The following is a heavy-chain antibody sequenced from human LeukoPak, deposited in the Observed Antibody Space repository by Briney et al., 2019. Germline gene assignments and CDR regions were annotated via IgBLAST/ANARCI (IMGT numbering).Heavy chain of an antibody. D-gene: IGHD3-16*02. CDR2: IYYTGST. CDR3: ARGSLWGSYRSDY. J-gene: IGHJ4*02. CDR1: GGSISSYY. Sequence: SETLSPTCTVSGGSISSYYWTWIRQPPGKRLEWIGYIYYTGSTNYNPSLKSRVTISVDTSKNQFSLRLTSVTAADTAVYFCARGSLWGSYRSDYWGQGTLVTVSS. V-gene: IGHV4-59*01.